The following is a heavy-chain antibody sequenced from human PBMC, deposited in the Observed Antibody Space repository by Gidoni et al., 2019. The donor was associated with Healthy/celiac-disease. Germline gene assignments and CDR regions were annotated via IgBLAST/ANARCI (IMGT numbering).Heavy chain of an antibody. V-gene: IGHV3-72*01. D-gene: IGHD1-26*01. CDR1: GFTFSDHD. CDR3: ARGCSGSYIPFDY. CDR2: TRNKANSYTT. J-gene: IGHJ4*02. Sequence: EVQLVESGGGLVQPGGSLRLSCAASGFTFSDHDMDWVRQAPGKGLEWVGRTRNKANSYTTEYAASVKGRVTISRDDSNNSLYLQMNSLKTEDTAVYYCARGCSGSYIPFDYWGQGTLVTVSS.